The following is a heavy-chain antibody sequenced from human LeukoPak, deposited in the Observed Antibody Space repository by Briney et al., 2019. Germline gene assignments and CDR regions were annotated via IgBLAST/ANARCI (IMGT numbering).Heavy chain of an antibody. CDR1: GGSFSGYY. Sequence: PSETLSLTCAVYGGSFSGYYWSWIRQPPGKGLEWIGEINHSGSTNYNPSLKSRVTISVDTSKNQFSLKLSSVTAADTAVYYCAREIGYCSSTSCYAKYYYYYYMDVWGKGTTVTVSS. V-gene: IGHV4-34*01. D-gene: IGHD2-2*01. CDR3: AREIGYCSSTSCYAKYYYYYYMDV. J-gene: IGHJ6*03. CDR2: INHSGST.